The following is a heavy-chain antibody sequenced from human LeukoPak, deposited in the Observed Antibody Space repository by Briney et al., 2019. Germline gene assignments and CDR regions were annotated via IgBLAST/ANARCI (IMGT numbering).Heavy chain of an antibody. V-gene: IGHV3-21*01. J-gene: IGHJ4*02. CDR2: IYFTGNHI. D-gene: IGHD3-3*02. CDR3: AREFSTVGNFDY. CDR1: GFTFSRFS. Sequence: AGGSLRLSCATSGFTFSRFSMRWVRQAPGKGLEWVSSIYFTGNHISYADSVKGRFTISRDNANNSVYLQMNGLRAEETAVYYCAREFSTVGNFDYWGQGTLVTVSS.